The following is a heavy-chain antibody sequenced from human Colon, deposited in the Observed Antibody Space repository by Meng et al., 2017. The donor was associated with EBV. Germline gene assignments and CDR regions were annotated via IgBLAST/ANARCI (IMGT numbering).Heavy chain of an antibody. CDR3: ARDTSTWGNKGLDH. CDR2: IYHSGST. J-gene: IGHJ4*02. CDR1: GDSISNGGYS. V-gene: IGHV4-30-2*01. D-gene: IGHD7-27*01. Sequence: QLQLQESGSGLVKPSQTPSLTCVVSGDSISNGGYSWSWIRKPLGKGLEWIGYIYHSGSTKYNPSLKSRVIISIDTSKNQFSLNLSSVTAADTAEYYCARDTSTWGNKGLDHWGQGILVTVSS.